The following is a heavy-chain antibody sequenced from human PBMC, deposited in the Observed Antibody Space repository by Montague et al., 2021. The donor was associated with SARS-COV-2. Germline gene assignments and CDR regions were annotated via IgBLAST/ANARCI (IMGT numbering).Heavy chain of an antibody. CDR2: INHSGST. J-gene: IGHJ5*02. CDR3: ASLTLGYCSSTSCYSDWFDP. Sequence: SETLSLTCAVYGGSFSGYYWSWIRQPPGKGLEWIGEINHSGSTNYNPSLKSRVTISVDTSKNQFSLKLSSVTAADTAVYYCASLTLGYCSSTSCYSDWFDPWGHGTLVTVPS. D-gene: IGHD2-2*02. V-gene: IGHV4-34*01. CDR1: GGSFSGYY.